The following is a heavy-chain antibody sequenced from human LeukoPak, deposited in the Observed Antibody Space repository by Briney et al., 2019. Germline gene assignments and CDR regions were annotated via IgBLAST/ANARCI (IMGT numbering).Heavy chain of an antibody. CDR3: ARVAFGEEGDWFDP. D-gene: IGHD3-10*01. J-gene: IGHJ5*02. CDR2: IYTSGST. Sequence: SETLSLTRTVSGGSLSSYYWRWIRQPAGEGLGWVGRIYTSGSTNYNPSLKSRVTMSVDTSKNQFSLKLSSVTAADTAVYYCARVAFGEEGDWFDPWGQGTLVTVSS. V-gene: IGHV4-4*07. CDR1: GGSLSSYY.